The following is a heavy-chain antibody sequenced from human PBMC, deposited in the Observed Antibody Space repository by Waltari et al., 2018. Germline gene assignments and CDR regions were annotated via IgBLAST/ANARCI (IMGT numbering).Heavy chain of an antibody. D-gene: IGHD3-10*01. Sequence: QVRLQESGPGMVKSSQTLSLTCTVSGGSISTGSYYWTWIRHLPGKGLEWIGYVYFTWRTLYNPALASRLSITVDTSKNQFSLNLESVRPADTAVYYCARVGTLAFDFWGQGTEVAVSS. CDR1: GGSISTGSYY. V-gene: IGHV4-31*03. CDR2: VYFTWRT. CDR3: ARVGTLAFDF. J-gene: IGHJ3*01.